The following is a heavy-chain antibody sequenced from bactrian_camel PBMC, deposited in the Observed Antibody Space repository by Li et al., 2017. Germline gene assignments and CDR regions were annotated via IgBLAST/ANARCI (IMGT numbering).Heavy chain of an antibody. Sequence: DVQLVESGGGSVQAGGSLKLSCVASGFRITTYCMAWFRQAPGKERGEVGYTNSDGRVTYANSVKGRFTISQDKAKRTLYLQMNSLKPEDSAMYYCAATLTVPNCPQWWFLVPRTDFGYWGQGTQVTVS. CDR3: AATLTVPNCPQWWFLVPRTDFGY. CDR2: TNSDGRVT. D-gene: IGHD2*01. CDR1: GFRITTYC. V-gene: IGHV3S31*01. J-gene: IGHJ6*01.